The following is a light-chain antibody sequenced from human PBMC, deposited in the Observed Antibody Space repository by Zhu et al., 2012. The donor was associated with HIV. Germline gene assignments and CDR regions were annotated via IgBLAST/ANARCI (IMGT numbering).Light chain of an antibody. Sequence: DIQLTQSPSSLSASVGDRVTITCRASQSISSWLAWYQQKPGKAPKLLIYKTSSLESGVPSRFSGSGSGTEFTLTISSLQPDDFATYYCQQYNSYPYTFGQGTKLEIK. CDR1: QSISSW. CDR3: QQYNSYPYT. V-gene: IGKV1-5*03. CDR2: KTS. J-gene: IGKJ2*01.